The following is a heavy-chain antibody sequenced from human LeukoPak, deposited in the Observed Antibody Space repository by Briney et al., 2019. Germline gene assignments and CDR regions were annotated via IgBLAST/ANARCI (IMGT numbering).Heavy chain of an antibody. V-gene: IGHV3-53*01. Sequence: GGSLRLSCAASGFTVSSNYMSWVRQAPGKGLEWVSVTYSGGSTYYADSVKGRFTISRDNSKNTLYLQMNSLRAEDTAVYYCARGGPAKLYSYGRYYFDYWGQGTLVTVSS. CDR2: TYSGGST. J-gene: IGHJ4*02. CDR3: ARGGPAKLYSYGRYYFDY. CDR1: GFTVSSNY. D-gene: IGHD5-18*01.